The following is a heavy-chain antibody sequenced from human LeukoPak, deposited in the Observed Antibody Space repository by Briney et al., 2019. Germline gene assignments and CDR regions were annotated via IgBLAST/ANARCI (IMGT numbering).Heavy chain of an antibody. V-gene: IGHV1-2*02. CDR1: GYSFTGYY. D-gene: IGHD3-9*01. CDR3: ARVSSFDWLYYFDY. Sequence: ASVKVSCKASGYSFTGYYIHWVRQAPGQGLECMVWINPNSGDTNYAQKFQGRVTMTRDTSISTAYMELSRLRSDDTAIYYCARVSSFDWLYYFDYWGQGTLVTVSS. CDR2: INPNSGDT. J-gene: IGHJ4*02.